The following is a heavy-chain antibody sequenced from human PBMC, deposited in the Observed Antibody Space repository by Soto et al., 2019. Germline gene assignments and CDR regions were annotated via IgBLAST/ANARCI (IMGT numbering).Heavy chain of an antibody. Sequence: EVQLVESGGGLVKPGGSLRLSCAASGFTFSSYSMNWVRQAPGKGLEWVSSISSSSSYIYYADSVKGRFTISRDNAQNSLYLQRNSLRAEETAVYCCGVDVYGSGIDYWGQGTLVTVSS. D-gene: IGHD3-10*01. CDR1: GFTFSSYS. V-gene: IGHV3-21*03. CDR3: GVDVYGSGIDY. J-gene: IGHJ4*02. CDR2: ISSSSSYI.